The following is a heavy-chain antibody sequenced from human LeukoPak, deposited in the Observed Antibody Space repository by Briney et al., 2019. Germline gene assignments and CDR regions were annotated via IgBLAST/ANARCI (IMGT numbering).Heavy chain of an antibody. J-gene: IGHJ5*02. CDR3: TRGDNT. Sequence: SETLSLTCTVSGGSISSGSSYLSWIRQPAGKGLEWIGRIYTSGNTNYKPSLQSRVTISVDTAKNQFSLKLSSVTAADTAVYYCTRGDNTWGLGTLVTVSS. CDR1: GGSISSGSSY. D-gene: IGHD2/OR15-2a*01. V-gene: IGHV4-61*02. CDR2: IYTSGNT.